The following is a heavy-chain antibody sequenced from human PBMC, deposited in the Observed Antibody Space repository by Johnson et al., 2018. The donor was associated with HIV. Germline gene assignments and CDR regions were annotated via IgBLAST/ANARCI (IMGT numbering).Heavy chain of an antibody. D-gene: IGHD2-21*01. V-gene: IGHV3-30*14. CDR2: ISYDGSNK. CDR1: GFTFSSYA. CDR3: ARYSVSDDAFDI. Sequence: QVQLVESGGGVVQPGRSLRLSCAASGFTFSSYAMHWVRQAPGQGLEWVAVISYDGSNKYYADSVKGRFTISRDNAKNTLYLQMNSLRAGDTAVYYCARYSVSDDAFDIWGQGTMVTVSS. J-gene: IGHJ3*02.